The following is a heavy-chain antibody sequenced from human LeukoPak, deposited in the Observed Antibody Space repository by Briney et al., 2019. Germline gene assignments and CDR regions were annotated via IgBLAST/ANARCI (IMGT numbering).Heavy chain of an antibody. D-gene: IGHD3-16*01. CDR1: GYSFTSYD. Sequence: GASVKVSCKASGYSFTSYDINWVRQATGQGLEWMGWMNPNSGNTGYAQKFQGRVTMTRSTSISTAYMELRSLRSGDTAVYYCAREGALGGLVYFDYWGQGTLVTVSS. CDR2: MNPNSGNT. CDR3: AREGALGGLVYFDY. V-gene: IGHV1-8*01. J-gene: IGHJ4*02.